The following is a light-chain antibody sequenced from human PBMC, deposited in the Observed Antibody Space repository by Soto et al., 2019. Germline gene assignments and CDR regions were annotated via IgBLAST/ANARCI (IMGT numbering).Light chain of an antibody. CDR3: QQYNSYSPLT. J-gene: IGKJ4*01. CDR2: DAA. CDR1: QSISSW. V-gene: IGKV1-5*01. Sequence: DIQMTQSPSTLSASVGDRVTITCRASQSISSWLAWYQQKPGNDPKLLIYDAASLESGVPSRFSGSGSGTEFTITISSLQHDDFATYYCQQYNSYSPLTFGGGTKV.